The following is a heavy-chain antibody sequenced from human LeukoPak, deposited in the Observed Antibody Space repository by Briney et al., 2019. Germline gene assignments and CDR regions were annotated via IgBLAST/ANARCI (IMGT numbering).Heavy chain of an antibody. CDR1: GGSISSYY. CDR3: ARIGGSFYFYYFMDV. CDR2: IYYSGST. Sequence: SETLSLTCTVSGGSISSYYWSWIRQPPGKGLEWIGYIYYSGSTNYNPSLKSRVTISVDTSKNQFSLKLSSVTAADTAVYYCARIGGSFYFYYFMDVWGKGTTVTVSS. V-gene: IGHV4-59*12. J-gene: IGHJ6*03. D-gene: IGHD1-26*01.